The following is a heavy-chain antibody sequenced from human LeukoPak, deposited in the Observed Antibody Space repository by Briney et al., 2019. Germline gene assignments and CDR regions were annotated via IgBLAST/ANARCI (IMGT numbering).Heavy chain of an antibody. J-gene: IGHJ4*02. Sequence: ASVKVSCKASGYTLTSFGITWVRQAPGQGLEWMGGIIPIFGTANYAQKFQGRVTITADESTSTAYMELSSLRSEDTAVYYCARDRTFYGDGYYFDYWGQGTLVTVSS. CDR3: ARDRTFYGDGYYFDY. CDR2: IIPIFGTA. CDR1: GYTLTSFG. D-gene: IGHD4-17*01. V-gene: IGHV1-69*13.